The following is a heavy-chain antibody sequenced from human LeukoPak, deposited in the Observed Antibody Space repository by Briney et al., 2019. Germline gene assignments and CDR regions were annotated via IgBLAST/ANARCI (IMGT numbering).Heavy chain of an antibody. D-gene: IGHD1-26*01. Sequence: GGSLRLSCAASGFTFSSYSMNWVRQAPGKGLEWVSSISSSSSYIYYADSVKGRFTISRDNAKNSLYLRMNSLRAEDTAVYYCARDLAGATAYWGQGTLVTVSS. J-gene: IGHJ4*02. CDR1: GFTFSSYS. CDR2: ISSSSSYI. CDR3: ARDLAGATAY. V-gene: IGHV3-21*01.